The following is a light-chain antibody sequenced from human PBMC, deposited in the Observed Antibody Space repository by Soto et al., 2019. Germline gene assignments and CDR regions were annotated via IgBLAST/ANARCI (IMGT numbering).Light chain of an antibody. Sequence: EIVLTQSPCTLSLSPGESATLSCRSSQSVSSSYVAWYQQKPGKAPRLLSDWASSRATGSPDMFSGSGSVTDFTLTSSRLEPEDFAVYYCQQYGSSPWTFGQGTKVDIK. V-gene: IGKV3-20*01. CDR2: WAS. CDR1: QSVSSSY. J-gene: IGKJ1*01. CDR3: QQYGSSPWT.